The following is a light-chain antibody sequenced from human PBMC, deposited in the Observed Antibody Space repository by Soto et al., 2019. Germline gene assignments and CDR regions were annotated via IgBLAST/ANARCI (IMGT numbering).Light chain of an antibody. Sequence: QSVLTQPASVSGSPGQSITISCTGTSSDVGGYNYVSWYQQHPGKAPKLMIYEVSNWPSGVSNRFSGSKSGNTASLTISGLQAEDEADYYCSSYTSSSTSVVFGGGTKLTVL. CDR1: SSDVGGYNY. J-gene: IGLJ2*01. V-gene: IGLV2-14*01. CDR2: EVS. CDR3: SSYTSSSTSVV.